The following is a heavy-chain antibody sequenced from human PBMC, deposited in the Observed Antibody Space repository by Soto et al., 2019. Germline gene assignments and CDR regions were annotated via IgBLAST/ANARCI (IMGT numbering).Heavy chain of an antibody. V-gene: IGHV1-2*04. Sequence: ASVKVSCKASGYTFTGYYMHWVRQAPGQGLEWMGWINPNSGGTNYAQKFQGWVTMTRDTSISTAYMELSRLRSDDTAVYYCARGDGSGSYYIGFDYWGQGTLVTVSS. CDR1: GYTFTGYY. D-gene: IGHD3-10*01. J-gene: IGHJ4*02. CDR2: INPNSGGT. CDR3: ARGDGSGSYYIGFDY.